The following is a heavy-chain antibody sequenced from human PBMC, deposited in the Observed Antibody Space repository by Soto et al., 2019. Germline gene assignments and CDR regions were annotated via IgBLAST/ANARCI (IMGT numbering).Heavy chain of an antibody. V-gene: IGHV2-70*11. J-gene: IGHJ6*02. CDR1: GFSLSTSGMC. CDR3: ARIDYYDSSGYYLV. CDR2: IDWDDDK. Sequence: SGPTLVNPPQTLTLTCTFSGFSLSTSGMCVSWIRQPPGKALEWLARIDWDDDKYYSTSLKTRLTISKDTSKNQVVLTMTNMDPVDTATYYCARIDYYDSSGYYLVWGQGTTVTV. D-gene: IGHD3-22*01.